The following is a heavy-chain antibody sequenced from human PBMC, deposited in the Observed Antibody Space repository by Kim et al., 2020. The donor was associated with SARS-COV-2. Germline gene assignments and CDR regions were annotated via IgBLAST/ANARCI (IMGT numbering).Heavy chain of an antibody. CDR3: AKYSFGQYYFDY. J-gene: IGHJ4*02. V-gene: IGHV3-23*01. Sequence: YPNRRKGPFTTARDNSTTTLYLQMNSLRAEDTAVYYCAKYSFGQYYFDYWGQGTLVTVSS. D-gene: IGHD3-10*01.